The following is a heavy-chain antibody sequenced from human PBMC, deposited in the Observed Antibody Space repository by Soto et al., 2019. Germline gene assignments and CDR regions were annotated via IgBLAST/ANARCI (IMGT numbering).Heavy chain of an antibody. D-gene: IGHD3-16*01. CDR2: ISGSGGST. CDR3: AKSFLSYYYGVDV. CDR1: GFTFTSHA. J-gene: IGHJ6*02. V-gene: IGHV3-23*01. Sequence: HPGGSLRLSCAASGFTFTSHAMSWVRQAPGKGLEWVSAISGSGGSTYHADSVKGRFTISRDNSKNTLYLQMNGLRAEDTAVYYCAKSFLSYYYGVDVWGQGTTVTVSS.